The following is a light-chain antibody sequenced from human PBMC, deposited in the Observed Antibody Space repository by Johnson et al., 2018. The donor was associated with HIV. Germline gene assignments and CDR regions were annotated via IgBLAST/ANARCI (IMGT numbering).Light chain of an antibody. J-gene: IGLJ1*01. Sequence: SMLTQPPSVSAAPGQKVTISCSGSSSDMGNYAVSWYQQLPGTAPKLLIYENNKRPSGIPDRFSGSKSGTSATLGITGLQTGDEADYYCGTWDSSLSPYVFGPGTKVTVL. V-gene: IGLV1-51*02. CDR3: GTWDSSLSPYV. CDR2: ENN. CDR1: SSDMGNYA.